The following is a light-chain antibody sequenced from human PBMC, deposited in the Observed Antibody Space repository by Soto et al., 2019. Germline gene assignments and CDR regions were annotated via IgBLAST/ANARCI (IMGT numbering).Light chain of an antibody. Sequence: EIVITHAPATLSVYPGERATLSCRASQSVSSNLAWYQQKPGQAPRLLIYGASTRATGIPARFSGSGSGTEFTLTISSLQSEDFAVYYCQQYNNWPRTFGQGTKV. CDR3: QQYNNWPRT. J-gene: IGKJ1*01. V-gene: IGKV3-15*01. CDR1: QSVSSN. CDR2: GAS.